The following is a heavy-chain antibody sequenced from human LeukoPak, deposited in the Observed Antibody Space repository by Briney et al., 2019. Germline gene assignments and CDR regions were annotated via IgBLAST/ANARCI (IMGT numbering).Heavy chain of an antibody. J-gene: IGHJ4*02. CDR3: ARDKVTCSGGSCYDYFDY. Sequence: GGSVRLFCAASGFTFSSYAMHWVRQAPGKGLEGVAVISYDGSNKYYADSVKGRFTISRDNYKNTLYLQMNSLRAEDTAVYYCARDKVTCSGGSCYDYFDYWGQGTLVTVSS. V-gene: IGHV3-30*04. CDR2: ISYDGSNK. D-gene: IGHD2-15*01. CDR1: GFTFSSYA.